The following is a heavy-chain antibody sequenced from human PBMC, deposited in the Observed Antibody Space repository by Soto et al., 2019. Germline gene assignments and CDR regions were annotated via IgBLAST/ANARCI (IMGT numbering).Heavy chain of an antibody. V-gene: IGHV2-70*13. J-gene: IGHJ6*02. Sequence: SGPTLVNPTETLTLTCTFSGFSITSPGMSVSWIRQPPGRALEWLALIERDDDDKYYSTSLKTRLTISKDTRKNQVVLTMANMDPADTATYYCARSIRGPRKFNGMDVWGQGTTGTVSS. CDR2: IERDDDDK. CDR3: ARSIRGPRKFNGMDV. CDR1: GFSITSPGMS. D-gene: IGHD1-20*01.